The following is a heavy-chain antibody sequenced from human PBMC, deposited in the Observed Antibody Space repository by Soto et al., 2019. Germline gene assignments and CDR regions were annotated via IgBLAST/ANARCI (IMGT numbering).Heavy chain of an antibody. CDR3: ARGWKMYYDSSGYPPPYYYYGMGV. D-gene: IGHD3-22*01. CDR2: IIPIFGTA. J-gene: IGHJ6*02. V-gene: IGHV1-69*06. Sequence: SVKVSCKASGGTFSSYAISWVRQAPGQGLEWMGGIIPIFGTANYAQKFQGRVTITADKSTSTAYMELSSLRSEDTAVYNCARGWKMYYDSSGYPPPYYYYGMGVWGQGTTVTVSS. CDR1: GGTFSSYA.